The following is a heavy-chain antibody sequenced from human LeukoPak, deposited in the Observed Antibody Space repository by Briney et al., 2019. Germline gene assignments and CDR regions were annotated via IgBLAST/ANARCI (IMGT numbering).Heavy chain of an antibody. Sequence: GGSLRLSCAASGFTVSSNYMSWVRQAPGKGLEWVSVIYSGGSTYYADSVKGRFTISRDNSKNTLYLQMNSLRAEDTAVHYCASLSRGMRGYWGQGTLVTVSS. CDR3: ASLSRGMRGY. J-gene: IGHJ4*02. D-gene: IGHD3-10*01. CDR1: GFTVSSNY. CDR2: IYSGGST. V-gene: IGHV3-53*01.